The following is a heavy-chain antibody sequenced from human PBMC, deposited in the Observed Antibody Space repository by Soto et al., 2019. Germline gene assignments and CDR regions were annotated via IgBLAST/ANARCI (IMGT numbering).Heavy chain of an antibody. D-gene: IGHD3-22*01. CDR2: IYYSGST. CDR3: ASIYDSSGYYYGNNWFDP. V-gene: IGHV4-31*03. CDR1: GASISNGDYY. J-gene: IGHJ5*02. Sequence: PSETLSLTCTVSGASISNGDYYWSWIRQHPGKGLEWIGCIYYSGSTYYNPSLKSRVTISVDTSKNQFSLKLSSVTAADTAVYYCASIYDSSGYYYGNNWFDPWGQGTLVTVSS.